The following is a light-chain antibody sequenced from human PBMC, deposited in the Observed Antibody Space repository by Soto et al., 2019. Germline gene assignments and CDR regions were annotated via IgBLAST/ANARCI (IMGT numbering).Light chain of an antibody. Sequence: DIPMTQSPSSLSASVGDRVTITCRASQSISSYLNWYQQKPGKAPKLLIYAASSLQSAVPSRFSGSGSGTAFTLTIISLQPEDFATYYCHQRYSPPALSFGGGPKVQIK. CDR3: HQRYSPPALS. J-gene: IGKJ4*01. CDR1: QSISSY. V-gene: IGKV1-39*01. CDR2: AAS.